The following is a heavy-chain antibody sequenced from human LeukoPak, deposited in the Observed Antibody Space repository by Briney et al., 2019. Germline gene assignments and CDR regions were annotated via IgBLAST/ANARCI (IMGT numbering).Heavy chain of an antibody. Sequence: SETLSLTCTVSGGSISSYYWSWIRQPPGKGLEWIGYIYYSGSTNYNPSLKSRVTISVDTSKNQFFLKLSSVTAADTAVYYCARMAKGSFDYWGQGTLVTVSS. CDR1: GGSISSYY. CDR2: IYYSGST. CDR3: ARMAKGSFDY. V-gene: IGHV4-59*12. D-gene: IGHD5-24*01. J-gene: IGHJ4*02.